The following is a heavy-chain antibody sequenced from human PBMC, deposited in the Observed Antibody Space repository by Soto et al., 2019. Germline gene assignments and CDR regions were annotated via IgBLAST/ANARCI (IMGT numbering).Heavy chain of an antibody. CDR2: FSGSTDST. J-gene: IGHJ4*02. V-gene: IGHV3-23*01. CDR3: AKDQRYSSRD. Sequence: EVQLLESGGGLVQPGGSLRLSCAASGFTFSSYAMSWVRQAPGKGLEWVSAFSGSTDSTYYADSVKGRFTISRDNSKNTLFLQMNSLRAEDTAVYYCAKDQRYSSRDWGQGTLVTVSS. CDR1: GFTFSSYA. D-gene: IGHD6-13*01.